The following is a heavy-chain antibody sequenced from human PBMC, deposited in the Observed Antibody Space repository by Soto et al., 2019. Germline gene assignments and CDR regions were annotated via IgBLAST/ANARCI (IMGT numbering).Heavy chain of an antibody. D-gene: IGHD3-9*01. CDR1: GFTFSSYW. Sequence: EVQLVESGGGLVQPGGSLRLSCAASGFTFSSYWMSWVRQAPGKGLEWVANIKQDGSEKYYVDSVKGRFTISRDNAKNSLYLQMSSLRADDTAVYYCAGAQVDDILTGYAYYYYYGMDVWGQGTTVTVSS. V-gene: IGHV3-7*04. J-gene: IGHJ6*02. CDR2: IKQDGSEK. CDR3: AGAQVDDILTGYAYYYYYGMDV.